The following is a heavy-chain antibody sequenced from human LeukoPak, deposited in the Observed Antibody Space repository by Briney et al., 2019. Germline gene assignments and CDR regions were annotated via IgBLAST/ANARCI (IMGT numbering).Heavy chain of an antibody. CDR1: GFSLDDYG. D-gene: IGHD3-3*01. J-gene: IGHJ6*02. CDR2: ITWNGGST. V-gene: IGHV3-20*01. Sequence: GGSLRLSCTAAGFSLDDYGMSWVRQIPGKGLEWVAGITWNGGSTDYAVSVRGRFTISRDNAKKSVYLQMNSLRVEDAALYHCARDGKRVTTQFYYYGIDLWGQGTTVTVSS. CDR3: ARDGKRVTTQFYYYGIDL.